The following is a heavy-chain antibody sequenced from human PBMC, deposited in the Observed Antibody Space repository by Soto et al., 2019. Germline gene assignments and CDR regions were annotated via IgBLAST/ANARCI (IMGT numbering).Heavy chain of an antibody. V-gene: IGHV4-34*01. CDR1: GGSFSGYY. CDR2: INHSGST. Sequence: SETLSLTCAVYGGSFSGYYWSWIRQPPGKGLEWIGEINHSGSTNYNPSLKSRVTISVDTSKNQFSLKLSSVTAADTAVYYCARDSEYYDSSGYYYFDYWGQGTLVTV. CDR3: ARDSEYYDSSGYYYFDY. J-gene: IGHJ4*02. D-gene: IGHD3-22*01.